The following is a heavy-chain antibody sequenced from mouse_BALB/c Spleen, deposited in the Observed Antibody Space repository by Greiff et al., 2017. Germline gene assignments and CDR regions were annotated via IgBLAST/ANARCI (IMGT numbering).Heavy chain of an antibody. J-gene: IGHJ4*01. CDR2: LWGDGST. V-gene: IGHV2-6-7*01. D-gene: IGHD4-1*01. CDR1: GFSLTGYG. Sequence: QVQLKESGPSLVAPSQSLSITCTVSGFSLTGYGVNWVRKPPGKGLEWLVMLWGDGSTDYNSALKPRLSISKHNSKSQVFLKMTSLQTDDTARYYCARDLTGTYAMDYWGQGTSVTVSS. CDR3: ARDLTGTYAMDY.